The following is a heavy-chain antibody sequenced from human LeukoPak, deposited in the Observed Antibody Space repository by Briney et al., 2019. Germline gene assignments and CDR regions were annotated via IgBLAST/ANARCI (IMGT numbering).Heavy chain of an antibody. CDR3: AKDGIVVPAAIDY. J-gene: IGHJ4*02. D-gene: IGHD2-2*02. V-gene: IGHV3-21*04. CDR1: GFAFSSYS. CDR2: ISSSSSYI. Sequence: GGSLRLSCAASGFAFSSYSMNWVRQAPGKGLEWVSSISSSSSYIYYADSVKGRFTISRDNAKNTLYLQMNSLRAEDTAVYYCAKDGIVVPAAIDYWGQGTLVTVSS.